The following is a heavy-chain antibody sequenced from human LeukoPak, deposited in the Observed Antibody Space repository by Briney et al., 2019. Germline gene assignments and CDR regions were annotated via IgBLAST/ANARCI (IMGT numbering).Heavy chain of an antibody. D-gene: IGHD5-12*01. CDR1: GYTFTSYD. J-gene: IGHJ4*02. Sequence: GASVKVSCKASGYTFTSYDINWVRQATGQGLEWMGWMNPNSGNTGYAQKFQGRVTMTRNTSISTAYMELSSLRSEDTAVYYCARGGYSGYDERGRVDYWGQGTLVTVSS. V-gene: IGHV1-8*01. CDR3: ARGGYSGYDERGRVDY. CDR2: MNPNSGNT.